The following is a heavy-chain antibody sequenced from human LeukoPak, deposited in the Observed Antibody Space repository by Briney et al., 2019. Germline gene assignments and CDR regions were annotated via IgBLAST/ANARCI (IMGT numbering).Heavy chain of an antibody. D-gene: IGHD4-11*01. CDR2: ISDYNGNT. V-gene: IGHV1-18*01. CDR1: GYTFTSYG. Sequence: ASVKVSCKASGYTFTSYGISWVRQAPGHGLEGMGWISDYNGNTNYAQKLQGRVTMTTDTSTSTAYMELRSLRSDDTAVYYCARDLYRDSLPVSWFDPWGQGTLVTVSS. J-gene: IGHJ5*02. CDR3: ARDLYRDSLPVSWFDP.